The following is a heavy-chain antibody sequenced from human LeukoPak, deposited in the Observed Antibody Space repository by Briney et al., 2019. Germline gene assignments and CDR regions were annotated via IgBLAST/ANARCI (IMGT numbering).Heavy chain of an antibody. Sequence: SETLSLTCTVSGGSISSSSYYWGWIRQPPGKGLEWIGEINHSGSTNYNPSLKSRVTISVDTSKNQFSLKLSSVTAADTAVYYCARGQVRPTYDFWSGYYRGYFDYWGQGTLVTVSS. CDR1: GGSISSSSYY. CDR3: ARGQVRPTYDFWSGYYRGYFDY. J-gene: IGHJ4*02. D-gene: IGHD3-3*01. V-gene: IGHV4-39*07. CDR2: INHSGST.